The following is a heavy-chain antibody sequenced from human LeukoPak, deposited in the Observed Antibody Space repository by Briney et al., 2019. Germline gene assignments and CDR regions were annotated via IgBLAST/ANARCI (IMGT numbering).Heavy chain of an antibody. CDR1: GFTFGSYW. CDR3: ARQTAAATVHAFHI. V-gene: IGHV3-7*01. D-gene: IGHD6-13*01. Sequence: GGSLRLSCAASGFTFGSYWMYWVRQAPGKGLEWVANINQDGSEKYYVDSLKGRFTISRDNAKNSLYLQMNSLRAEDTALYYCARQTAAATVHAFHIWGQGTVVTVSS. J-gene: IGHJ3*02. CDR2: INQDGSEK.